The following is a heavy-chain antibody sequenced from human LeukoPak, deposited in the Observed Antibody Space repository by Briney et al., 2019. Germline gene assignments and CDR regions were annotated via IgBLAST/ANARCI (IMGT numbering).Heavy chain of an antibody. V-gene: IGHV3-53*01. CDR3: TRSGYRHPYHFDS. J-gene: IGHJ4*02. CDR1: GFTFSSYA. Sequence: GGSLRLSCAASGFTFSSYAMSWVRQAPGKGLEWVSVLYTGGGTDHADSVKGRFTISRDNSKNTLSLQMNSLRAEDTAIYYCTRSGYRHPYHFDSWGQGTLVTVSS. CDR2: LYTGGGT. D-gene: IGHD3-22*01.